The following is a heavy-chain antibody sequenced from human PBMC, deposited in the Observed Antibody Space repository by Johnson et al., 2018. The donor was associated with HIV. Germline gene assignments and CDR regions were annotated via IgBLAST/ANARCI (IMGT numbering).Heavy chain of an antibody. D-gene: IGHD6-13*01. V-gene: IGHV3-30*02. J-gene: IGHJ3*02. CDR3: ARSGYSSSWYALSAFDI. CDR1: GFTFSSYG. Sequence: QVQLVESGGGVVQPGGSLRLSCAASGFTFSSYGMHWVRQAPGKGLEWVAFLRYDGSNKYYADSVKGRFTISRDNSKNTLYLQMNSLRAEDTAVYYCARSGYSSSWYALSAFDIWGQGTMVTVSS. CDR2: LRYDGSNK.